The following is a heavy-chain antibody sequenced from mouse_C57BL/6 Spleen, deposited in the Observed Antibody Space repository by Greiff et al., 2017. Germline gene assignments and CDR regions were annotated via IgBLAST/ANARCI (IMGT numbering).Heavy chain of an antibody. CDR1: GYSFTDYN. CDR2: INPNYGTT. CDR3: ARQGPAQGPFYYAMDY. V-gene: IGHV1-39*01. J-gene: IGHJ4*01. Sequence: VQLKESGPELVKPGASVKISCKASGYSFTDYNMNWVKQSNGKSLEWIGVINPNYGTTSYNQKFKGKATLTVDQSSSTAYMQLNSLTSDDSAVYYYARQGPAQGPFYYAMDYGGQGTSVTVSS. D-gene: IGHD3-1*01.